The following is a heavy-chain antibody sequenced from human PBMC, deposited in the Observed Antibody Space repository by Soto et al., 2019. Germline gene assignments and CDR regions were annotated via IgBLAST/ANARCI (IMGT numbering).Heavy chain of an antibody. CDR1: GFSLSTSEVG. CDR3: AHAPGIAVTTNWFDP. CDR2: IYWDDDK. D-gene: IGHD6-19*01. J-gene: IGHJ5*02. Sequence: SGPTLVNPTQTLMLTCTFSGFSLSTSEVGVGWIRQPPGKALQWLALIYWDDDKRYSPSLKSRLTITKDTSKNQVVLTMTNMDPVDTATYYCAHAPGIAVTTNWFDPWGQGILVTVSS. V-gene: IGHV2-5*02.